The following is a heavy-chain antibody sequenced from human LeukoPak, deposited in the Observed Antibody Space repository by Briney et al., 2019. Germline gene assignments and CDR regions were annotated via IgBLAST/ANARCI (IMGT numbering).Heavy chain of an antibody. CDR1: GFTFSSYW. Sequence: GGSLRLSCAASGFTFSSYWMYWVRQAPGKGLVWVSRINSDGSGTIYADSVKGRFTISRDNAKNTMFLQMNSLRAEDTAVYYCARGYSGSGSPYWGQGTLVTVSS. V-gene: IGHV3-74*01. J-gene: IGHJ4*02. CDR3: ARGYSGSGSPY. CDR2: INSDGSGT. D-gene: IGHD3-10*01.